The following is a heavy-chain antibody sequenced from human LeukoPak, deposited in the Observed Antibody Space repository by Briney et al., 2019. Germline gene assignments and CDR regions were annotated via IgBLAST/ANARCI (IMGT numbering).Heavy chain of an antibody. D-gene: IGHD6-19*01. CDR3: AKDTGIAVAGLFDY. CDR2: IWYDGSNK. CDR1: GFSFSSYG. V-gene: IGHV3-30*02. J-gene: IGHJ4*02. Sequence: SGGSLRLSCAASGFSFSSYGMHWVRQAPGKGLEWVAVIWYDGSNKYYADSVKGRFTISRDNSKNTLYLQMNSLRAEDTAVYYCAKDTGIAVAGLFDYWGQGTLVTVSS.